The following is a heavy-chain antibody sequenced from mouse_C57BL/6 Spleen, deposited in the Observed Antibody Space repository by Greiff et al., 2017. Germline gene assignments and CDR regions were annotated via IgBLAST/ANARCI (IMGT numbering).Heavy chain of an antibody. Sequence: QVQLQQLGPGLVQPSQSLSITCTVSGFSLTSYGVHWVRQSPGKGLEWLGVIWRGGSTDYNAAFMSRLSITKDNSKSQVFFKMNSLQADDTAIYYCAKNDGYYYAMDYWGQGTSVTVSS. CDR1: GFSLTSYG. D-gene: IGHD2-3*01. J-gene: IGHJ4*01. CDR2: IWRGGST. CDR3: AKNDGYYYAMDY. V-gene: IGHV2-5*01.